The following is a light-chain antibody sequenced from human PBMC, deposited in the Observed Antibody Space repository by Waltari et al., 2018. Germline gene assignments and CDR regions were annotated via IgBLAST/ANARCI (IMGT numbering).Light chain of an antibody. Sequence: QAGLTQPPSMSKDLRQTATLTCTGNSNNVSYQRAAWLQQHQGHPPKLLSYRNNDRPSGISERFSASRSGNTASLTITGLQPEDEADYYCSAWDSSLSAWVFCGGTKLTVL. J-gene: IGLJ3*02. CDR1: SNNVSYQR. V-gene: IGLV10-54*01. CDR2: RNN. CDR3: SAWDSSLSAWV.